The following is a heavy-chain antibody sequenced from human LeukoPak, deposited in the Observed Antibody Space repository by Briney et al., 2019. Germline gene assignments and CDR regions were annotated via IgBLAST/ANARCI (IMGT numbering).Heavy chain of an antibody. V-gene: IGHV1-69*04. D-gene: IGHD5-24*01. CDR3: ARDLEVATTLYWYFDL. CDR1: GGSFNNYA. Sequence: ASVKVSCKASGGSFNNYAISWVRQAPGQGLEWMGRIIPIFGIANSAQKFQGRVTITADKSTNTAYMELSSLRSEDTAVYYCARDLEVATTLYWYFDLWGRGTLVTVSS. CDR2: IIPIFGIA. J-gene: IGHJ2*01.